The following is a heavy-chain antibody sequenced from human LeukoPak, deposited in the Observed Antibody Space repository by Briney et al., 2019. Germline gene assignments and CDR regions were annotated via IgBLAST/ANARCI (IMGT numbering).Heavy chain of an antibody. Sequence: ASVKVSCKASGYTFTSYDINWVRQATGQGLEWMGWMNPNSGNTGCAQKFQGRVTITRNTSISTAYMELSSLRSEDTAVYYCARARKPSYSSSWYAPRGHGMDVWGQGTTVTVSS. D-gene: IGHD6-13*01. CDR1: GYTFTSYD. CDR2: MNPNSGNT. V-gene: IGHV1-8*03. CDR3: ARARKPSYSSSWYAPRGHGMDV. J-gene: IGHJ6*02.